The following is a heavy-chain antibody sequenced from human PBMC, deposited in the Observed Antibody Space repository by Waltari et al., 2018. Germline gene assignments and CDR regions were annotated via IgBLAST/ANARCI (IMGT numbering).Heavy chain of an antibody. CDR1: GGSFSGYY. CDR3: ARHSPTAGPYTH. CDR2: INHSGST. Sequence: VQLQQGGAGLLKPSETLSLTCAVYGGSFSGYYWSWVRQPPGKGLEWIGEINHSGSTNYNPSLKSRVTISVDTSKNQFSLKLSSVTAADTAVYYCARHSPTAGPYTHWGQGTLVTVSS. J-gene: IGHJ1*01. V-gene: IGHV4-34*01. D-gene: IGHD5-18*01.